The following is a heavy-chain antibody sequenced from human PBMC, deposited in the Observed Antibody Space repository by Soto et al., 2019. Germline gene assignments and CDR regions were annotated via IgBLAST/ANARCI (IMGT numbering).Heavy chain of an antibody. CDR3: ARDRVKIAARPELDY. Sequence: QVQLVQSGAEEKKPGASVKVSCKASGYTFTSYAMHWVRQAPGQRLEWMGWINAGNGNTKYSQKFQGRVTITRDTTASTANMELSSLRSEDTAVYYCARDRVKIAARPELDYWGQGTLVTVSS. CDR1: GYTFTSYA. J-gene: IGHJ4*02. V-gene: IGHV1-3*05. D-gene: IGHD6-6*01. CDR2: INAGNGNT.